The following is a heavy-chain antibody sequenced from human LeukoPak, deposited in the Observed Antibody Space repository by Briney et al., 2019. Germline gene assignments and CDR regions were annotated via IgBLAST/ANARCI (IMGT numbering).Heavy chain of an antibody. CDR1: GGSFSGYY. D-gene: IGHD3-22*01. J-gene: IGHJ4*02. V-gene: IGHV4-34*01. Sequence: SETLSLTCAVYGGSFSGYYWSWIRQPPGKGLEWIGEINHSGSTNYNPSLKSRVTISVDTSKNQFSLKLSSVTAADTAVYYCARGLEGDRYYYDSSGYYPYYFDYWGQGTLVTVSS. CDR3: ARGLEGDRYYYDSSGYYPYYFDY. CDR2: INHSGST.